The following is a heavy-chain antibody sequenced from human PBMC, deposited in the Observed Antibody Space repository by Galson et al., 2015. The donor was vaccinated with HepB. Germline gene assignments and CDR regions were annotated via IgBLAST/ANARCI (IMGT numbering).Heavy chain of an antibody. D-gene: IGHD3-22*01. CDR2: ILYDGSNK. CDR1: GFTFSSYA. CDR3: ARDAFYYDSSGYYPY. Sequence: SLRLSCAASGFTFSSYAMHWVRQAPGKGLEWVAVILYDGSNKYYADSVKGRFTISRDNSKNTLYLQMNSLRAEDTAVYYCARDAFYYDSSGYYPYWGQGTLVTVSS. J-gene: IGHJ4*02. V-gene: IGHV3-30-3*01.